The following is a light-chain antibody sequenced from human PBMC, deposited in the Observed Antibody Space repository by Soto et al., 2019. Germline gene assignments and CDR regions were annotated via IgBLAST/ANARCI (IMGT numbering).Light chain of an antibody. V-gene: IGLV3-21*02. CDR3: QVWDSSSDHHVV. CDR1: NIGRKS. J-gene: IGLJ2*01. Sequence: SYELTQPPSVSVAPGQTATITCGGNNIGRKSVHWFQQRPGQAPLLVVYDDHERPSGIPERLSGSNFGSTATLTIRRVEAGDEADYYCQVWDSSSDHHVVFGGGTKLTVL. CDR2: DDH.